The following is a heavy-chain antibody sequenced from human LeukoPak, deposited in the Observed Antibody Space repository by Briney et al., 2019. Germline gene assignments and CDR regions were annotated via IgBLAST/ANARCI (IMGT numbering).Heavy chain of an antibody. V-gene: IGHV4-59*01. Sequence: SETLSLTCTVSGGSISSYYWSWIRQPPGKGLEWIGYIYYSGSTNYNPSLKSRVTISVDTSKNQFSLKLSSVTAADTAVYYYARGYCSGGSCYSWYYYYGMDVWGQGTTVTVSS. CDR3: ARGYCSGGSCYSWYYYYGMDV. CDR1: GGSISSYY. CDR2: IYYSGST. J-gene: IGHJ6*02. D-gene: IGHD2-15*01.